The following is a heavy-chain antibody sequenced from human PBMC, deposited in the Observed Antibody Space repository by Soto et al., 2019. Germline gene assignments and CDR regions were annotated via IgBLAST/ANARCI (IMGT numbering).Heavy chain of an antibody. CDR2: IYYSGST. D-gene: IGHD3-10*01. Sequence: TSETLSLTCTVSGGSVSSGSYYWSWIRQPPGKGLEWIGYIYYSGSTNYNPSLKSRVTISVDTSKNQFSLKLSSVTAADTAVYYCARDTSAGSGSYYNVYYYYGIDDWGQGTTVTVSS. J-gene: IGHJ6*02. CDR1: GGSVSSGSYY. CDR3: ARDTSAGSGSYYNVYYYYGIDD. V-gene: IGHV4-61*01.